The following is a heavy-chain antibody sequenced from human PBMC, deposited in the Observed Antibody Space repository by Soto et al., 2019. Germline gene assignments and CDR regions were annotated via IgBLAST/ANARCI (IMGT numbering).Heavy chain of an antibody. J-gene: IGHJ5*02. V-gene: IGHV3-33*01. CDR3: ARRVLWFGEFENWFDP. D-gene: IGHD3-10*01. CDR1: GFTFSSYG. CDR2: IWYDGSNK. Sequence: GGSLRLSCAASGFTFSSYGMHWVRQAPGKGLEWVAVIWYDGSNKYYADSVKGRFTISRDNSKNTLYLQMNSLRAEDTAVYYCARRVLWFGEFENWFDPWAREPWSPSPQ.